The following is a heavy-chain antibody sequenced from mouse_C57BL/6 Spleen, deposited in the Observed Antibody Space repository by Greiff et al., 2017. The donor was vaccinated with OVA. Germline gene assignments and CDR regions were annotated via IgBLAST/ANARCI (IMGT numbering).Heavy chain of an antibody. D-gene: IGHD2-10*01. J-gene: IGHJ2*01. CDR2: ISSGGDYI. Sequence: EVKLMESGEGLVKPGGSLKLSCAASGFTFSSYAMSWVRQTPEKRLEWVAYISSGGDYIYYADTVKGRFTISRDNARNTLYLQMSSLKSEDTAMYYCTRDHLLRPFDYWGQGTTLTVSS. V-gene: IGHV5-9-1*02. CDR3: TRDHLLRPFDY. CDR1: GFTFSSYA.